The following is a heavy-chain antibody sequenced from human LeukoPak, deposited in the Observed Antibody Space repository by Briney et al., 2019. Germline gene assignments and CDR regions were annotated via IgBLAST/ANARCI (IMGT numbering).Heavy chain of an antibody. CDR2: INPNSGGT. D-gene: IGHD3-10*01. V-gene: IGHV1-2*02. CDR1: GYTFTGYY. Sequence: ASVKVSCKASGYTFTGYYMHWVRQAPGQGLEWMGWINPNSGGTNYAQKFQGRVTMTRDTSISTAYMELSRLRSDDTAVYYCARVVRFGEWYYFDYWGQGTLVTVSS. J-gene: IGHJ4*02. CDR3: ARVVRFGEWYYFDY.